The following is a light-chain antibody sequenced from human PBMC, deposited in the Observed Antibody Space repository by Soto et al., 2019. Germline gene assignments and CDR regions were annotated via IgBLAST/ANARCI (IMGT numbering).Light chain of an antibody. CDR3: KQRGSWPPT. CDR1: QSVSSY. CDR2: DAS. J-gene: IGKJ3*01. V-gene: IGKV3-11*01. Sequence: EIVLTQSPATLSLSPGEIATLSCRASQSVSSYLVWYQQKPGQPPRLLIYDASNRATGIPARVSGSGSGTDFTLTISSLEPEDFAVYYCKQRGSWPPTFGPGTKVDLK.